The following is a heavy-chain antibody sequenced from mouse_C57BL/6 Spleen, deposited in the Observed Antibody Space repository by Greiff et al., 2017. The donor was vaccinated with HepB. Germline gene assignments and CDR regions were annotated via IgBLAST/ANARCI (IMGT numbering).Heavy chain of an antibody. D-gene: IGHD2-3*01. J-gene: IGHJ2*01. CDR1: GYSFTSYY. Sequence: QVQLQQSGPELVKPGASVKISCKASGYSFTSYYIHWVKQRPGQGLEWIGWIYPGSGNTKYNEKFKGKATLTADTSSSTAYMQLSILTSEDSAVYYCARPRDGYYLDYWGQGTTLTVSS. CDR3: ARPRDGYYLDY. CDR2: IYPGSGNT. V-gene: IGHV1-66*01.